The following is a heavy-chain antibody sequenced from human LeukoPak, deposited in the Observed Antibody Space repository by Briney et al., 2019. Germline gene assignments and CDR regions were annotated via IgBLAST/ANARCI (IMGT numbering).Heavy chain of an antibody. CDR1: GFTFSDYY. Sequence: PGGSLRLSCAASGFTFSDYYMSWIRQAPGKGLEWVSYISSSGSTIYYADSVKGRFTISRDNAKNSLYLQMNSLRVEDTAVYYCARKGLTGDLLGAFDIWGQGTMVTVSS. V-gene: IGHV3-11*04. CDR3: ARKGLTGDLLGAFDI. CDR2: ISSSGSTI. J-gene: IGHJ3*02. D-gene: IGHD7-27*01.